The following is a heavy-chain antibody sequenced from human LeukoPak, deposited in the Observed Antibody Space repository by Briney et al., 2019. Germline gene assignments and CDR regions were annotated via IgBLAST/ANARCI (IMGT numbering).Heavy chain of an antibody. J-gene: IGHJ4*02. Sequence: SETLSLTCTVSGGSISSYYWSWIRQPAGKGLEWIGRIYTSGSTNYNPSLKSRVTMSVDTSKNQFSLKLSSVTAADTAVYYCARDQGGRKYPTYYFDYWGQGTLVTVSS. CDR2: IYTSGST. D-gene: IGHD6-25*01. CDR3: ARDQGGRKYPTYYFDY. V-gene: IGHV4-4*07. CDR1: GGSISSYY.